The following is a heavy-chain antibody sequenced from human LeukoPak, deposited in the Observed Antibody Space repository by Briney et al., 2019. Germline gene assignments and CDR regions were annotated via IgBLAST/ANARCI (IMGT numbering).Heavy chain of an antibody. Sequence: GGSLRLSCAASGFTVSSNYMNWVRQAPGKGLEWVSFIRSSSSDIYYADSVKGRFTISRDNAKNSLYLQMDSLKAEDTAVYYCARVRSGSLDYWGQGTLVTVSS. J-gene: IGHJ4*02. V-gene: IGHV3-21*01. D-gene: IGHD1-26*01. CDR2: IRSSSSDI. CDR3: ARVRSGSLDY. CDR1: GFTVSSNY.